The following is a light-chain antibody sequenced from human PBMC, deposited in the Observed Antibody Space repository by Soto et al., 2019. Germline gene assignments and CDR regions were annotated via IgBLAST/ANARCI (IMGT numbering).Light chain of an antibody. CDR3: QQSYSQWT. J-gene: IGKJ1*01. CDR2: GAS. CDR1: QSVSSSY. V-gene: IGKV3-20*01. Sequence: EIVLTQSPGTLSLSPGERATLSCRASQSVSSSYLAWYQQKPGQAPRLLIYGASSRATGIPDRFSGSGSGTDFTFTISSLQPEDFATYYCQQSYSQWTVGQGTKVDIK.